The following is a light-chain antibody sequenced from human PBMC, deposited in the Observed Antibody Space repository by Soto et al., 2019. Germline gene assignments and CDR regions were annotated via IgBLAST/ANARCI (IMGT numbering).Light chain of an antibody. CDR3: AAWDDSLSGVV. V-gene: IGLV1-47*01. CDR2: RNN. J-gene: IGLJ2*01. CDR1: SSNIGSNY. Sequence: QSVLTQPPSASGPPGQRVTISCSGSSSNIGSNYVYWYQQLPGTAPKLLIYRNNQRPSGVPDRFSGSKSDTSASLAISGLRSEDEADYYCAAWDDSLSGVVFGGGTKLTVL.